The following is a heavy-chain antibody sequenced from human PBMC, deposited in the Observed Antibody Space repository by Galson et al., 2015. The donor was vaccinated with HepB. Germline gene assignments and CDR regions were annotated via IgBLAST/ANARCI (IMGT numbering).Heavy chain of an antibody. CDR3: AKAGGYYDFWSGQTPDY. V-gene: IGHV3-23*01. Sequence: LRLSCAASGFTFSSYAMSWVRQAPGKGLEWVSAISGSGGSTYYADSVKGRFTISRDNSKNTLYLQMNSLRAEDTAVYYCAKAGGYYDFWSGQTPDYWGQGTLVTVSS. J-gene: IGHJ4*02. D-gene: IGHD3-3*01. CDR1: GFTFSSYA. CDR2: ISGSGGST.